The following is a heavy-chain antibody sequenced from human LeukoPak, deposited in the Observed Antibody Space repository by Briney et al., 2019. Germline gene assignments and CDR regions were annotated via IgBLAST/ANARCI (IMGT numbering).Heavy chain of an antibody. CDR1: GFNFRDYT. Sequence: GGSLRLSCAASGFNFRDYTMNWVRQAPGKGLEWVSSISSGSSDIYYTDSVKGRFTISRDNAKKSLYLVMNSLRAEDTAVYYCARGRDGYNWIDYWGQGTLVTVSS. J-gene: IGHJ4*02. CDR3: ARGRDGYNWIDY. CDR2: ISSGSSDI. D-gene: IGHD5-24*01. V-gene: IGHV3-21*01.